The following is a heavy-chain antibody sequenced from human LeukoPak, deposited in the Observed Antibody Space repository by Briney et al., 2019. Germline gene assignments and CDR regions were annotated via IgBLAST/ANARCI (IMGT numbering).Heavy chain of an antibody. V-gene: IGHV1-8*01. CDR1: GYTFTSYD. Sequence: ASVKVSCKASGYTFTSYDINWVRQATGQGLEWMGWMNPNSGNTGYAQKFQGRVTMTRNTSISTAYMELSSLRSEDTAVYYCARSVVEMATEFDYWGQGTLATVSS. D-gene: IGHD5-24*01. CDR3: ARSVVEMATEFDY. CDR2: MNPNSGNT. J-gene: IGHJ4*02.